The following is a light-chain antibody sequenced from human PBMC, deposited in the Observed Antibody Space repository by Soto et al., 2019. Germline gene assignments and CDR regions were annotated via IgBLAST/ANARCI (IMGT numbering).Light chain of an antibody. CDR1: QSVSRN. V-gene: IGKV3-20*01. CDR3: QQYVSLPIT. Sequence: EKVMTPAPAPPSVSPGERATLSLRASQSVSRNLAWYQQKPGQAPRLLIYDASTRATGIPDRFSGSGSGTDFTLAINRVAPEDFAVYYCQQYVSLPITFGQGTRLEIK. CDR2: DAS. J-gene: IGKJ5*01.